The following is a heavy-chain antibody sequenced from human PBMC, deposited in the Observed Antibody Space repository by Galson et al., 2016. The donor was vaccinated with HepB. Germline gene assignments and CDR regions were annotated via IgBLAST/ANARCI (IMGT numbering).Heavy chain of an antibody. Sequence: SLRLSCAASGFTFSSYDMHWVRQATGKGLEWVSAIGTSGDTYYPGSVKGRFTISRENAKNSLYLQMNTLRAGDAAVYYCARGGDYSGYFGMDVWGQGTTVTVAS. CDR1: GFTFSSYD. J-gene: IGHJ6*02. CDR3: ARGGDYSGYFGMDV. V-gene: IGHV3-13*01. D-gene: IGHD4-17*01. CDR2: IGTSGDT.